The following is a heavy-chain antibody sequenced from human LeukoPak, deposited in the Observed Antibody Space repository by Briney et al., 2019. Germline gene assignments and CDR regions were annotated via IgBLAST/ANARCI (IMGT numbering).Heavy chain of an antibody. CDR2: IYSRVT. CDR3: TRGVGSGYSDD. V-gene: IGHV4-4*07. J-gene: IGHJ4*02. D-gene: IGHD3-22*01. CDR1: GGSISSYY. Sequence: SETLSLTCTVSGGSISSYYLSWIRQPAGKGLEWIGRIYSRVTTYNPSLKSRVTMSADTSRNHVSLTLNSVTAADTAVYYCTRGVGSGYSDDWGQGILVTVSS.